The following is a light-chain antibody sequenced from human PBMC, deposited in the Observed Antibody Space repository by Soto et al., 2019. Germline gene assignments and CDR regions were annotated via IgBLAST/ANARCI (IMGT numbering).Light chain of an antibody. CDR1: QSISNY. CDR2: AAS. CDR3: QQSYNTPLWT. Sequence: DIPMSQSPSSLSASVGESVTLTCRASQSISNYLNWYQQKLGKAPKLLIHAASSLQSGVPSRFSGSGSGTDFTLTISSLQPEDFATYYCQQSYNTPLWTFGQGTKVEIK. V-gene: IGKV1-39*01. J-gene: IGKJ1*01.